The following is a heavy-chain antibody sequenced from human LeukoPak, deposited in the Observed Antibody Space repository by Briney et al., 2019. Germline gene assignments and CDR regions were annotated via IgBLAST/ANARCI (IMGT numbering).Heavy chain of an antibody. V-gene: IGHV1-69*13. CDR2: IIPIFGTA. J-gene: IGHJ6*02. CDR1: GYTFTTYY. D-gene: IGHD5-18*01. Sequence: ASVKVSCKASGYTFTTYYMHWVRQAPGQGLEWMGGIIPIFGTANYAQKFQGRVTITADESTSTAYMELSSLRSEDTAVYYCVIGGYSYGYDYYYYYGMDVWGQGTTVTVSS. CDR3: VIGGYSYGYDYYYYYGMDV.